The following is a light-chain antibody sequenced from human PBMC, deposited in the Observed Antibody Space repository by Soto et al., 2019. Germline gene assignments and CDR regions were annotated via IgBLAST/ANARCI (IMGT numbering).Light chain of an antibody. CDR2: AAS. J-gene: IGKJ1*01. CDR1: QNIITY. Sequence: DIQMTESPSSLSASVGDRVTITGRASQNIITYLNWYKQKPGKAPKLLIYAASSLQSGVPSRFSGSGSGTSFSLTISSLKPEDFASYFCQQTHTVPRTFGQGTKVDIK. V-gene: IGKV1-39*01. CDR3: QQTHTVPRT.